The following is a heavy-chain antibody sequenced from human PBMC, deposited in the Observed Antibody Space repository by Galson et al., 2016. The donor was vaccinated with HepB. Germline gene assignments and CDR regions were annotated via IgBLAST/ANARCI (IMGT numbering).Heavy chain of an antibody. V-gene: IGHV3-21*01. Sequence: SLRLSCAASGFTFSHYTMNWVRQAPGAGLEWVSTITSHSGYIYYADSVKGRFTIARDNANNSVYLQMNSLRAEDTAVYYCARDEYITGTSDFWGQGTLVTVSS. J-gene: IGHJ4*02. CDR1: GFTFSHYT. CDR2: ITSHSGYI. CDR3: ARDEYITGTSDF. D-gene: IGHD1/OR15-1a*01.